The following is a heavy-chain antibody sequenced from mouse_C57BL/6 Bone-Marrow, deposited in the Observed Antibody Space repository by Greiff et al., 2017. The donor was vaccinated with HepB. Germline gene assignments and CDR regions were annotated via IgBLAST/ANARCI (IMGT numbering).Heavy chain of an antibody. CDR3: TRDPTLYYGSSYNYAMDY. J-gene: IGHJ4*01. Sequence: EVQVVESGEGLVKPGGSLKLSCAASGFTFSSYAMSWVRQTPEKRLEWVAYISSGGDYIYYADTVKGRFTISRDNARNTLYLQMSSMKSEDTAMYYCTRDPTLYYGSSYNYAMDYWGQGTSVTVSS. CDR1: GFTFSSYA. D-gene: IGHD1-1*01. V-gene: IGHV5-9-1*02. CDR2: ISSGGDYI.